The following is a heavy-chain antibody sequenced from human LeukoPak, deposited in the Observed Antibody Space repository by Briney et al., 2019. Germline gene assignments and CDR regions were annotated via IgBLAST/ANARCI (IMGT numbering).Heavy chain of an antibody. CDR2: IYSGGNT. J-gene: IGHJ4*02. CDR3: ARRTGDYSHPYDY. CDR1: GLTVSSNC. Sequence: GGSLRLSCAASGLTVSSNCMSWVRQAPGKGLEWVSFIYSGGNTYYADSVKGRFTISRDNSKNTVHLQMNSLRAEDTAMYYCARRTGDYSHPYDYWGQGTLVTVSS. D-gene: IGHD3-22*01. V-gene: IGHV3-53*01.